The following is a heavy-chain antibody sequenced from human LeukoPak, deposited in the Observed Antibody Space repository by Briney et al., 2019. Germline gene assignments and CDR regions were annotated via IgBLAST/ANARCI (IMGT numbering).Heavy chain of an antibody. CDR2: INPKSGVT. J-gene: IGHJ4*02. CDR3: ARGWGSLYYFDF. D-gene: IGHD3-16*01. V-gene: IGHV1-2*02. CDR1: GYTFSDYF. Sequence: GASVKVSCKASGYTFSDYFVHWVRQAPGQGLEWMGWINPKSGVTKYTQKFQGRVTIVRDTATSTVYMDLSSLTSDDTAVYFCARGWGSLYYFDFWGQGTLVTASS.